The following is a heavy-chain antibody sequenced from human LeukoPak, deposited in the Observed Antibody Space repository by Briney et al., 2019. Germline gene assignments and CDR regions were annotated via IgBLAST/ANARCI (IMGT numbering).Heavy chain of an antibody. V-gene: IGHV3-13*01. CDR3: ASGGRGSSWFGN. CDR2: INTAGDT. Sequence: GGSVRLSCAASGFTFKSYDMHWVRHAAGEGPEWVSAINTAGDTYYQGSVKGRFTISRENAKNSLYLQMNSLRAGDTAVYYCASGGRGSSWFGNWGQGTLVTVSS. J-gene: IGHJ4*02. D-gene: IGHD6-13*01. CDR1: GFTFKSYD.